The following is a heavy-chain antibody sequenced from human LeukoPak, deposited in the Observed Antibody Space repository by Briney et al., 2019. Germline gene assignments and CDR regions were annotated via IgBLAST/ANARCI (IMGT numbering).Heavy chain of an antibody. CDR3: VRGPHIAATSY. D-gene: IGHD6-25*01. CDR2: IKQDGGEK. V-gene: IGHV3-7*03. J-gene: IGHJ4*02. Sequence: PGGSLRLSCVASGFSFYNYGMTWVRQAPGKGLKWVANIKQDGGEKQYGDSVKVRFAISRDNAKKSLYLQINTLRAEDTAVYYCVRGPHIAATSYWGQGTLVTVSS. CDR1: GFSFYNYG.